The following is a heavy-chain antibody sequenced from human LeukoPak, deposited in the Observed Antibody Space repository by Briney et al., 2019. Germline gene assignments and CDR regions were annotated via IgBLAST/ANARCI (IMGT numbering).Heavy chain of an antibody. D-gene: IGHD6-19*01. CDR2: ISAYNGNT. Sequence: ASVNVSCKASGYTFTSYGISWVRQAPGQGLEWMGWISAYNGNTNYAQKLQGRVTMTTDTSTSTAYMELRSLRSDDTAVYYCARDRCGSSGCVNDYWGQGTLVTVSS. V-gene: IGHV1-18*01. J-gene: IGHJ4*02. CDR1: GYTFTSYG. CDR3: ARDRCGSSGCVNDY.